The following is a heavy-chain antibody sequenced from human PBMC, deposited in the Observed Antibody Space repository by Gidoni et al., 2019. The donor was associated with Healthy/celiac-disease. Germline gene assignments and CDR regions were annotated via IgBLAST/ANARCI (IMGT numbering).Heavy chain of an antibody. V-gene: IGHV1-8*01. J-gene: IGHJ4*02. D-gene: IGHD3-3*01. CDR3: ARGLVYDFWSGYYYYFDY. CDR1: GYTFTSYD. CDR2: MNPNSGNT. Sequence: QVQLVQSGAEVKKPVASVKVSCKASGYTFTSYDINWVRQATGQGLEWMGWMNPNSGNTGYAQKFQGRVTMTRNTSISTAYMELSSLRSEDTAVYYCARGLVYDFWSGYYYYFDYWGQGTLVTVSS.